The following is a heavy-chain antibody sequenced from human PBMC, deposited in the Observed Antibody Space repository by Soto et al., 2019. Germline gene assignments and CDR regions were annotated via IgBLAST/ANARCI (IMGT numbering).Heavy chain of an antibody. CDR2: INADHGNT. CDR1: GFTFTSYT. J-gene: IGHJ4*02. V-gene: IGHV1-3*05. D-gene: IGHD3-10*01. Sequence: QVQLVQSGADEKKPGGSVKVSCKASGFTFTSYTIHWVRQAPGQSLEWMGWINADHGNTEYSQKFQGRVTFTRDTSASTDYMGLSIMRSEDTAIYYCARDLYGSGSDLDYWGQGTLVTISS. CDR3: ARDLYGSGSDLDY.